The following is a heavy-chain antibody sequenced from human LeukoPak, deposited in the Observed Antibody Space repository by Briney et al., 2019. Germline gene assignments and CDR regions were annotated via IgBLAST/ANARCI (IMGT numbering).Heavy chain of an antibody. CDR1: GGSISSGDYY. Sequence: PSQTLSLTCTVSGGSISSGDYYWSWIRQPPGKGLEWIGYIYYSGSTYYNPSLKSRVTISVDTSKNQFSLKLSSVTAADTAVYYCARELAARYGLYTNWFDPWGQGTLVTVSS. J-gene: IGHJ5*02. CDR3: ARELAARYGLYTNWFDP. CDR2: IYYSGST. V-gene: IGHV4-30-4*01. D-gene: IGHD2-15*01.